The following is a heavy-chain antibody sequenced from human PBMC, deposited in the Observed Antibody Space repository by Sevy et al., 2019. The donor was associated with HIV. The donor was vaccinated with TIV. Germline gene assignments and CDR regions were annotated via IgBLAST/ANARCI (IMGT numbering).Heavy chain of an antibody. J-gene: IGHJ4*02. CDR2: ISFTTNNT. D-gene: IGHD3-16*01. CDR3: SSGGGY. Sequence: GGSLRLSCAASGFSVGSYSMNWVRQAPGKGLEWVSFISFTTNNTNNVDSVKGRFTISRDNAKNSVYLQMNSLRAEDTAVYYCSSGGGYWGQGTLVTVSS. CDR1: GFSVGSYS. V-gene: IGHV3-21*01.